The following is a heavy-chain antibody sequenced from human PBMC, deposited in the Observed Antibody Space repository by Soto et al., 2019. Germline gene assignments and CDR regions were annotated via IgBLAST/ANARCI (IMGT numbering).Heavy chain of an antibody. CDR3: AISISYDSSGYYFN. D-gene: IGHD3-22*01. CDR2: IKQDGSEK. Sequence: GGSLRLSCAASGFTFSSYWMSWVRQAPGKGLEWVANIKQDGSEKYYVDSVKGRFTISRDNAKNSLYLQMNSLRAEDTAVYYCAISISYDSSGYYFNWGQGTLVTVSS. V-gene: IGHV3-7*05. J-gene: IGHJ4*02. CDR1: GFTFSSYW.